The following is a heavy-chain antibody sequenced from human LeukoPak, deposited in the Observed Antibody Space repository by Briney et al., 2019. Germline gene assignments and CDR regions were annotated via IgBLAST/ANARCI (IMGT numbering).Heavy chain of an antibody. CDR2: ISYDGSNK. CDR3: ARDRLGVIFDY. Sequence: PGGSLRLSCAASGFTFRNYGKHWVRQAPGKGLEWVAVISYDGSNKYYADSVKGRFTISRDNSKNTLYLQMNSLRAEDTAVYYCARDRLGVIFDYWGQGTLVTVSS. V-gene: IGHV3-30*03. D-gene: IGHD3-16*01. CDR1: GFTFRNYG. J-gene: IGHJ4*02.